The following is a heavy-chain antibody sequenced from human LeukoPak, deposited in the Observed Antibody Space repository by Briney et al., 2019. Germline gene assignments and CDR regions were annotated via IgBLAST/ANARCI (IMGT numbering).Heavy chain of an antibody. J-gene: IGHJ5*02. CDR2: ISSSSSTI. V-gene: IGHV3-48*04. D-gene: IGHD3-10*01. Sequence: GGSLRLSCAASGFTFTNYSMNWVRQAPGKGLEWVSYISSSSSTIYYADSVKGRFTISRDNAKNSLYLQMNSLRAEDTAVYYCARDPPAYYYGSGSYPWGQGTLVTVSS. CDR1: GFTFTNYS. CDR3: ARDPPAYYYGSGSYP.